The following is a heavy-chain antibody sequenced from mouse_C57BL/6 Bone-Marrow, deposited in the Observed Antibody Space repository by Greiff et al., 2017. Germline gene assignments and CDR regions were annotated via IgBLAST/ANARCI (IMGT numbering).Heavy chain of an antibody. CDR2: INYDGSST. CDR3: ARGWDGYSYYYYAMDY. Sequence: EVKLVESEGGLVQPGSSMKLSCTASGFTFSDYYMAWVRQVPEKGLEWVANINYDGSSTYYLDSLKSRFIISRDNAKNILYLQMSSLKSEDTATYYCARGWDGYSYYYYAMDYWGQGTSVTVSS. V-gene: IGHV5-16*01. CDR1: GFTFSDYY. J-gene: IGHJ4*01. D-gene: IGHD2-3*01.